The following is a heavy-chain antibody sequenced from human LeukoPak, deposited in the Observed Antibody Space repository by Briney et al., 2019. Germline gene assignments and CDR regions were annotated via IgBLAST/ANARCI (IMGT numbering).Heavy chain of an antibody. J-gene: IGHJ4*02. CDR3: ARRGYDFWSGTQFGYFDY. Sequence: PSETLSLTCTVSGGSISSSSYYWGWIRQPPGKGLEWIGSIYYSGSTYYNPSLKSRVTISVDTSQNQFSLKLSSVTAADTAVYYCARRGYDFWSGTQFGYFDYWGQGTLVTVSS. CDR1: GGSISSSSYY. D-gene: IGHD3-3*01. CDR2: IYYSGST. V-gene: IGHV4-39*01.